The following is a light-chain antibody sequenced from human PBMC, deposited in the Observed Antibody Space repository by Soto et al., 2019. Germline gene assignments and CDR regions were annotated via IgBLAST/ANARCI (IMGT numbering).Light chain of an antibody. CDR2: KVS. Sequence: DVVMTQSPLSLPVTLGQPASISCRSSQSLVYSDGNTYLHWFQQRPGQSPRRLIYKVSNRDSGVPDRFSGGGSGTDFTLRISRVEAEDVGVYYCLVGTHGVTFGQGTRLEIK. CDR3: LVGTHGVT. CDR1: QSLVYSDGNTY. J-gene: IGKJ5*01. V-gene: IGKV2-30*01.